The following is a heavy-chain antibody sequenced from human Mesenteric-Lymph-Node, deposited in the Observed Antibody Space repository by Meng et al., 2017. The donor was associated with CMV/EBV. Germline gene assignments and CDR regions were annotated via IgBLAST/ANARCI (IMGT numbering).Heavy chain of an antibody. CDR1: GYTFTSYY. CDR2: VNPNSGGGT. J-gene: IGHJ4*02. V-gene: IGHV1-2*02. CDR3: ARVANTAMATHFDY. D-gene: IGHD5-18*01. Sequence: ASVKVSCKASGYTFTSYYMHWVRQAPGQGLEWMGWVNPNSGGGTNYAQKFQGRVTMTRDTSISTAYMELSSLRSDDTAVYYCARVANTAMATHFDYWGQGTLVTVSS.